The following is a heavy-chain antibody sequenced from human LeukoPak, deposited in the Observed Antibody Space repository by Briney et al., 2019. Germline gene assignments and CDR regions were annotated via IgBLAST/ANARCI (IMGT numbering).Heavy chain of an antibody. CDR1: GVTFSSYA. CDR3: ATDPRGKRSVY. Sequence: GRSLRLSCAASGVTFSSYAMHWGREAPGKGLEWVAVISYDGSNKYYADSVKGRFTISRDNSKNTLYLKMNSLRAEDTAVYYCATDPRGKRSVYWGREPWSPSPQ. D-gene: IGHD3-10*01. V-gene: IGHV3-30*04. CDR2: ISYDGSNK. J-gene: IGHJ4*02.